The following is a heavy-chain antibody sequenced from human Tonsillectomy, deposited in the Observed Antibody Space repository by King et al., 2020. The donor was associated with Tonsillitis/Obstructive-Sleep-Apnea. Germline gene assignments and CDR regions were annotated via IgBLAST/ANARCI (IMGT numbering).Heavy chain of an antibody. CDR2: MSGSGGST. D-gene: IGHD2-2*01. Sequence: VQLVESGGGLVQPGGSLRLSCAASGFTFSSYAMSWVRQAPGKGLEWVSVMSGSGGSTYYSDSVKGRFTISRDNSENTLYLQMNSLRAEDTAVYYCTKVGPATMSFDPWGQGALVTVSS. V-gene: IGHV3-23*04. CDR1: GFTFSSYA. CDR3: TKVGPATMSFDP. J-gene: IGHJ5*02.